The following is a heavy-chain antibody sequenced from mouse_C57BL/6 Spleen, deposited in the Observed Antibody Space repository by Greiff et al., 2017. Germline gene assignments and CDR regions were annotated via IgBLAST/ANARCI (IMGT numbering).Heavy chain of an antibody. CDR2: IYPGSGST. J-gene: IGHJ4*01. Sequence: VQLQQSGAELVKPGASVKMSCKASGYTFTSYWITWVKQRPGQGLEWIGDIYPGSGSTNYNEKFKSKATLTVDTSSSTAYMQLSSLTSEDSAVYYCARPNWEGYYAMDYWGQGTSVTVSS. V-gene: IGHV1-55*01. CDR3: ARPNWEGYYAMDY. CDR1: GYTFTSYW. D-gene: IGHD4-1*02.